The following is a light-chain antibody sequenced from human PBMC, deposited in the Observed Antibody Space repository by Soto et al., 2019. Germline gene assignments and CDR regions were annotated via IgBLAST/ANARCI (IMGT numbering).Light chain of an antibody. J-gene: IGKJ4*01. CDR2: DAS. CDR1: QSVSSY. Sequence: EIVLTQSPATLSVSPGERATLSCRASQSVSSYLAWYQQKPDQAPRLLIYDASNRATGIPARFSGSGSATAFPLTISSLEAEDLAVYYCQQRSNWLTFGGGTKVEIK. V-gene: IGKV3-11*01. CDR3: QQRSNWLT.